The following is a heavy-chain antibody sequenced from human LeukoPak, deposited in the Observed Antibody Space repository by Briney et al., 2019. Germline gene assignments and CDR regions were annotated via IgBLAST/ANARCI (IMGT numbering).Heavy chain of an antibody. CDR2: ISWNSGSI. J-gene: IGHJ4*02. CDR3: AAGKWELPVDY. V-gene: IGHV3-9*01. Sequence: PGRSLRLSCAASGFTFDDYAMHWVRQAPGKGLEWVSGISWNSGSIGYADSVKGRFTISRDNAKNSLYLQMNSLRAEDTALYYCAAGKWELPVDYWGQGTLVTVSS. D-gene: IGHD1-26*01. CDR1: GFTFDDYA.